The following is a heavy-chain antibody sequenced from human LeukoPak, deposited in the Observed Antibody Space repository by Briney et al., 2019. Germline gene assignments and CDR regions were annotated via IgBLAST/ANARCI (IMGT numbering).Heavy chain of an antibody. J-gene: IGHJ6*03. Sequence: ASVKVSCKASGYTFTGYYMHWVRQAPGQGLEWMGWINPNSGGTNYAQKFQGRVTMTRDTSISTAYMELSRLRSDDTAVYYCARDGCSSTSCPPWNYYYNMDVWGKGTTVTVSS. V-gene: IGHV1-2*02. D-gene: IGHD2-2*01. CDR3: ARDGCSSTSCPPWNYYYNMDV. CDR1: GYTFTGYY. CDR2: INPNSGGT.